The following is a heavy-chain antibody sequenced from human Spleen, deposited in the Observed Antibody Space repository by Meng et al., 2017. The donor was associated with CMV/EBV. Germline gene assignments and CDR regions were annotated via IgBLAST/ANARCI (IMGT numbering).Heavy chain of an antibody. CDR1: GFTFSIYP. J-gene: IGHJ3*02. D-gene: IGHD3-3*01. Sequence: GESLKISCAASGFTFSIYPMNWVRQGPGKGLEWVAFIRFDGGNKNYVDSVKGRFTISRDNSKNTLYLQMNSLRAEDTAVYYCAKDLQTYYDFRGHAFDIWGQGTMVTVSS. V-gene: IGHV3-30*02. CDR3: AKDLQTYYDFRGHAFDI. CDR2: IRFDGGNK.